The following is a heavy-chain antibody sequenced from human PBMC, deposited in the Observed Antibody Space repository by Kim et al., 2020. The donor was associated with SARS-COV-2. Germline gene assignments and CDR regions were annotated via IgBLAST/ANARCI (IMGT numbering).Heavy chain of an antibody. J-gene: IGHJ4*02. CDR2: ISYDGSNK. CDR3: ASPGYSYGKDLNDY. CDR1: GFTFSSYA. V-gene: IGHV3-30*04. Sequence: GGSLRLSCAASGFTFSSYAMHWVRQAPGKGLEWVAVISYDGSNKYYADSVKGRFTISRDNSKNTLYLQMNSLRAEDTAVYYCASPGYSYGKDLNDYWGQGTLVTVSS. D-gene: IGHD5-18*01.